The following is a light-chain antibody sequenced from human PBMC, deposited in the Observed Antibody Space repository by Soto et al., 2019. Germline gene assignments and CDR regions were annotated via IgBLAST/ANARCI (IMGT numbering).Light chain of an antibody. CDR3: AAWDDSLNAL. V-gene: IGLV2-14*01. J-gene: IGLJ1*01. CDR2: IND. CDR1: SSDVGGYSY. Sequence: QSVLTQPASVSGSHGQSITISCTGTSSDVGGYSYVSWYQQHPGKAPKLIIYINDQRPSGVPDRFSGSKSGTSASLAISGLQPEDEADYYCAAWDDSLNALFGTGTKVTVL.